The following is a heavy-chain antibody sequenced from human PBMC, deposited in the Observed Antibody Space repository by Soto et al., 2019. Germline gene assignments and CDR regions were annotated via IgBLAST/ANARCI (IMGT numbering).Heavy chain of an antibody. CDR2: IYYSGST. CDR1: GGSISSGGYY. D-gene: IGHD3-16*02. V-gene: IGHV4-31*03. CDR3: ARDRMITFGGVIAYGMDV. J-gene: IGHJ6*02. Sequence: SETLSLTCTVSGGSISSGGYYWSWIRQHPGKGLEWIGYIYYSGSTYYNPSLKSRVTISVDTSKNQFSLKLSSVTAADTAVYYCARDRMITFGGVIAYGMDVWGQGTTVTVSS.